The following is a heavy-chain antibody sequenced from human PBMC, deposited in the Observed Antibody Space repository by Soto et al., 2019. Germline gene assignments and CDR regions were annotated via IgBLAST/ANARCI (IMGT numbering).Heavy chain of an antibody. D-gene: IGHD2-2*03. CDR2: IYGSGRGI. Sequence: PGGSLRLSCAASGFTFSSYGMHWVRQAPGKGLECVSGIYGSGRGIEYADSVKGRFTISRDNSKNTVYLQMTDLRAADTAVYYCAKDAVDNDGLCRMDNWGQGNQVTVSS. V-gene: IGHV3-23*05. CDR3: AKDAVDNDGLCRMDN. J-gene: IGHJ4*02. CDR1: GFTFSSYG.